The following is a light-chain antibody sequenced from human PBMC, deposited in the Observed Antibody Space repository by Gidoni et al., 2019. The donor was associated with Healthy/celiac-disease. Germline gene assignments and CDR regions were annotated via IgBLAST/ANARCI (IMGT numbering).Light chain of an antibody. CDR3: QQSYSTPCT. Sequence: DIQMTPSPSSLSASVGDRVTITCRASQSISSYLNWYQQKPGKAPKLLIYAASSLQSGVPSRFSGSGSGTYVTLTISSLQPEDFATYYCQQSYSTPCTFGPGTKVDIK. CDR1: QSISSY. J-gene: IGKJ3*01. CDR2: AAS. V-gene: IGKV1-39*01.